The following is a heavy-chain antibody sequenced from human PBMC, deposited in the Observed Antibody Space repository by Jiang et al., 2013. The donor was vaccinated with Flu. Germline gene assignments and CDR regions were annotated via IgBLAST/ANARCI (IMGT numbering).Heavy chain of an antibody. J-gene: IGHJ4*02. CDR3: ARAVDSGSYKADFDY. Sequence: AASGFTFSSYSMNWVRQASRVRGLEWVSYISSSSSTIYYADSVKGRFTISRDNAKNSLYLQMNSLRDEDTAVYYCARAVDSGSYKADFDYWGQGTLVTVSS. CDR2: ISSSSSTI. CDR1: GFTFSSYS. V-gene: IGHV3-48*02. D-gene: IGHD1-26*01.